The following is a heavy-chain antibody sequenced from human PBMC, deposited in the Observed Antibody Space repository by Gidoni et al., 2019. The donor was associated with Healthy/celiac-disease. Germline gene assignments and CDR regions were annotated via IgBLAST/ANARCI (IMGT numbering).Heavy chain of an antibody. CDR3: ARASEYCSGGSCYALIEFDY. CDR2: INPSGGST. Sequence: QVQLVQSGAEVKKPGASVKVSCKASGYTFTSYYMHWVRQAPGQGLEWMGIINPSGGSTSYAQKFQGRVTMTRDTSTSTVYMELSSLRSEDTAVYYCARASEYCSGGSCYALIEFDYWGQGTLVTVSS. J-gene: IGHJ4*02. CDR1: GYTFTSYY. D-gene: IGHD2-15*01. V-gene: IGHV1-46*01.